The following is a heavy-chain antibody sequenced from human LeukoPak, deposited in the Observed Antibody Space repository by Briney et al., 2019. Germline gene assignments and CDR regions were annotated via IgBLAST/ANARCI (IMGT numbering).Heavy chain of an antibody. Sequence: PGGSLRLSCVASGFTFSNTWMNWVRQAPGKGLEWVGRIKSEIDGGATDYAAPVQDRFTISRDDSQATLYLQMNSLKTEDTAVYYCTTGGSVIVAGTRAFDIRGQGTMVTVSS. J-gene: IGHJ3*02. V-gene: IGHV3-15*07. D-gene: IGHD5-12*01. CDR2: IKSEIDGGAT. CDR3: TTGGSVIVAGTRAFDI. CDR1: GFTFSNTW.